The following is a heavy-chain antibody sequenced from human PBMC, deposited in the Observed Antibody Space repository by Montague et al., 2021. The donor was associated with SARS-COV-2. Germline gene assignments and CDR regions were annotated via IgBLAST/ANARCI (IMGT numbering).Heavy chain of an antibody. V-gene: IGHV3-30-3*01. CDR3: ARVGPSLRFDP. CDR1: GFTFSSYA. Sequence: SLRLSCAASGFTFSSYAMHWVRQAPGKGLEWVAVISYDGSNKYYADSVKGRFTISRDNSKNTLYLQMNSLRAEDTAVYYCARVGPSLRFDPWGQGTLVTVSS. J-gene: IGHJ5*02. CDR2: ISYDGSNK.